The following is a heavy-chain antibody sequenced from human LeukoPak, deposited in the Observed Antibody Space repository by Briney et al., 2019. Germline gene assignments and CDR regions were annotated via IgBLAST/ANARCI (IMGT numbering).Heavy chain of an antibody. CDR1: GGSISSYY. Sequence: SETLSLTCAVSGGSISSYYWTWIRQPPGKGLEWIGYIYSSVSTYYNPSLNSRVTISLDTSKKQISLKLSSVTAADTAVYYCAREGQITMIAMDVWGKGTTVTVSS. V-gene: IGHV4-59*01. CDR3: AREGQITMIAMDV. D-gene: IGHD3-22*01. CDR2: IYSSVST. J-gene: IGHJ6*03.